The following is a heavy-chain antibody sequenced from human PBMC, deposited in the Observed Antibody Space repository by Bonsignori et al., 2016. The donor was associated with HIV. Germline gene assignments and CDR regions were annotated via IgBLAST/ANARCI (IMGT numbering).Heavy chain of an antibody. Sequence: WIRQPPGKGLVWVSRIKSDVTSTTYADSVKGRFTISRDNAKNTLYLQMNSLRAEDTAVYYCARDNWGIDYWGQGALVTVSS. J-gene: IGHJ4*02. V-gene: IGHV3-74*01. CDR3: ARDNWGIDY. CDR2: IKSDVTST. D-gene: IGHD7-27*01.